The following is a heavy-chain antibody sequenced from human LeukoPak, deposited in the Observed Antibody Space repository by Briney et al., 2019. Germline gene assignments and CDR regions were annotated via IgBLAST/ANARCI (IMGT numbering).Heavy chain of an antibody. V-gene: IGHV4-34*01. CDR3: ARAAAHFDY. J-gene: IGHJ4*02. D-gene: IGHD6-13*01. CDR2: INHSGST. CDR1: GGSFSGYY. Sequence: SETLSLTCAVYGGSFSGYYWSWIRQPPGKGLEWIGEINHSGSTNYNPSLKSRVTISVDKSKNQFSLKLSSVTAADTAVYYCARAAAHFDYWGQGTLVTVSS.